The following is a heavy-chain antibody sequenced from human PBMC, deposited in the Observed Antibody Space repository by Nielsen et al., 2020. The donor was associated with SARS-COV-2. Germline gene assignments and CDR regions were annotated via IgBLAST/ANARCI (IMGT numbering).Heavy chain of an antibody. J-gene: IGHJ6*03. Sequence: WIRQPPGKGLEWVSYISSSSSYTNYADSVKGRFTISRDNAKNSLYLQMNSLRAEDTAVYYCARDFGYKYGYYYYYYMDVWGKGTTVTVSS. D-gene: IGHD5-18*01. CDR3: ARDFGYKYGYYYYYYMDV. V-gene: IGHV3-11*06. CDR2: ISSSSSYT.